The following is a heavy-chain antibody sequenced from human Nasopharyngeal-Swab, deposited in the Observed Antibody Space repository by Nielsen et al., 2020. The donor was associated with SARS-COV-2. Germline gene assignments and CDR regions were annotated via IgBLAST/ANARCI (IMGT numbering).Heavy chain of an antibody. D-gene: IGHD3-10*01. CDR1: GFSFNNYG. V-gene: IGHV3-30*18. Sequence: GESLKISCTASGFSFNNYGMHWVRPAPGKGLEWVAVISYEGSKKFYAESVEGRFTISRDYSKNTLYLQMDSLRTEDTGIYFCAKANALFWFGQFKNDAFDIWGQGTMGAVSS. CDR3: AKANALFWFGQFKNDAFDI. CDR2: ISYEGSKK. J-gene: IGHJ3*02.